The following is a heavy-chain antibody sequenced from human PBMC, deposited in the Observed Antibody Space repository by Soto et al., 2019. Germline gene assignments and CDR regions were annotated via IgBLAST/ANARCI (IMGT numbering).Heavy chain of an antibody. V-gene: IGHV3-33*01. D-gene: IGHD5-18*01. Sequence: GGSLRLSCAASGFTFSSYGMHWVRQAPGKGLEWVAVIWYDGSNKYYADSVKGRFTISRDNSKDTLYLQMNSLRAEDTAVYYCASAQYSYGGRGGFDYWGQGTLVTVSS. CDR2: IWYDGSNK. CDR1: GFTFSSYG. J-gene: IGHJ4*02. CDR3: ASAQYSYGGRGGFDY.